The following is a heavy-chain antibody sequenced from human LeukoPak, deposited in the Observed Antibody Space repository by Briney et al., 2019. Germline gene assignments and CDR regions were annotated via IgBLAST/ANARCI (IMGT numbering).Heavy chain of an antibody. CDR3: ARAYTYGLNY. CDR1: GYTFTHYY. D-gene: IGHD5-18*01. Sequence: GASVKVSCKASGYTFTHYYMHWVRQVPGQGLEWMGTINPSGGSTSYAQKFQGRVTMTRDTSMSTVYMELSSLRTEDTAVFYCARAYTYGLNYWGQGTLVTVSS. J-gene: IGHJ4*02. CDR2: INPSGGST. V-gene: IGHV1-46*01.